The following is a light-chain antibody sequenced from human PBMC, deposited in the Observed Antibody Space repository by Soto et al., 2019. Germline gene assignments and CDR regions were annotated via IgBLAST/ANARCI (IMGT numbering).Light chain of an antibody. V-gene: IGLV2-14*01. CDR1: SSDVGFYNY. Sequence: SHPGSVRWSPGQAVSISCTGTSSDVGFYNYVSWYQQHPGKAPKLMIYEVSNRPSAVSSRFSGSKSGNTASLTISGLQAEDEADYYCSSYTSSSDYVFGTGTKVTXL. J-gene: IGLJ1*01. CDR2: EVS. CDR3: SSYTSSSDYV.